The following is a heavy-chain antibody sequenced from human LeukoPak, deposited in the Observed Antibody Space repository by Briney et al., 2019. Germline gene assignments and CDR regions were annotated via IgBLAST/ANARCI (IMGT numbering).Heavy chain of an antibody. V-gene: IGHV3-74*01. D-gene: IGHD1-26*01. Sequence: PGGSLRLSCAASGFTFNSYWMHWVRQAPGKGLVWVSRISSDESSTTYVDSVKGRFTISRDNAKNTLYLQMNSLRAEDTAVYFCARGAHVLDIWGQGTRVTVSS. CDR1: GFTFNSYW. J-gene: IGHJ3*02. CDR3: ARGAHVLDI. CDR2: ISSDESST.